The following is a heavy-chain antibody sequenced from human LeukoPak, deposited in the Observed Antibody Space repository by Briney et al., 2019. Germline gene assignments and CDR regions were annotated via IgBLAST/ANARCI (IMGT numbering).Heavy chain of an antibody. Sequence: PGGSLRLSCAASGFTVSSNYMSWVRQAPGKGLEWVSVIYSGGSTYYADSVKGRFTISRDNSKNTLYLQMNSLRAEDTAVYYCAVNYYDSTGYPYYFEYWGQGTLVTVSS. CDR1: GFTVSSNY. CDR2: IYSGGST. D-gene: IGHD3-22*01. CDR3: AVNYYDSTGYPYYFEY. V-gene: IGHV3-66*01. J-gene: IGHJ4*02.